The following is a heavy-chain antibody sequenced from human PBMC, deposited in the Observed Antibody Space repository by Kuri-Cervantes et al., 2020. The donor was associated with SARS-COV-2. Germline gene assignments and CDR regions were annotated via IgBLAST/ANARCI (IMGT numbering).Heavy chain of an antibody. D-gene: IGHD3-10*01. CDR3: ATSLPYYYGSGSYAIGVDAFDI. CDR1: GFTFSSYA. CDR2: ISYDGSNK. Sequence: GESLKISCAASGFTFSSYAMHWVRQAPGKGLEWVAVISYDGSNKYYADSVKGRFTISRDNSKNTLYLQMNSLRAEDTAVYYCATSLPYYYGSGSYAIGVDAFDIWGQGTMVTVSS. V-gene: IGHV3-30-3*01. J-gene: IGHJ3*02.